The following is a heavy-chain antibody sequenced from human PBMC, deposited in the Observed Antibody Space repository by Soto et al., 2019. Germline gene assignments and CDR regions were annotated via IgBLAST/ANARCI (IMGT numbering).Heavy chain of an antibody. CDR3: ARGHDFWSDWAYYYYYYMDV. Sequence: ASVKVSCKASGYTFTSYDINWVRQATGQGLEWMGWMNPNSGNTGYAQKFQGRVTMTRNTSISTAYMELSSLRSEDTAVYYCARGHDFWSDWAYYYYYYMDVWGKGTTVTVCS. V-gene: IGHV1-8*01. CDR2: MNPNSGNT. J-gene: IGHJ6*03. CDR1: GYTFTSYD. D-gene: IGHD3-3*01.